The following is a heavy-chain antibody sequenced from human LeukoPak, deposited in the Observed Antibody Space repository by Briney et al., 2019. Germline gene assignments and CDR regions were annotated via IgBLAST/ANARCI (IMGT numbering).Heavy chain of an antibody. CDR1: GFTVSSNY. D-gene: IGHD6-19*01. CDR2: IYSGGST. Sequence: PGGSLRLSCAASGFTVSSNYMSWVRQAPGKGLEWVSVIYSGGSTYYADSVKGRFTISRDNSKNTLYLQMNSLRAEDTAVYYCAKVSSGWYKGYFDYWGQGTLVTVSS. CDR3: AKVSSGWYKGYFDY. J-gene: IGHJ4*02. V-gene: IGHV3-66*01.